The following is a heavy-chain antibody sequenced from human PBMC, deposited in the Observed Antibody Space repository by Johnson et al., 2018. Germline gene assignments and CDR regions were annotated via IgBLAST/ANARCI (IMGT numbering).Heavy chain of an antibody. Sequence: QVQLVESGGGLVKPGGSLRLSCAASGFTFSDFYMSWIRPAPGKGLEWVSYISSSGSTIYYADSVKGRFTISRDNAKNSLYLQMNSLRAHDTAVYYCASLGEEGYCSGGRCYSRYYYYYMDVWGKGTTGTVSS. CDR2: ISSSGSTI. CDR1: GFTFSDFY. J-gene: IGHJ6*03. CDR3: ASLGEEGYCSGGRCYSRYYYYYMDV. V-gene: IGHV3-11*04. D-gene: IGHD2-15*01.